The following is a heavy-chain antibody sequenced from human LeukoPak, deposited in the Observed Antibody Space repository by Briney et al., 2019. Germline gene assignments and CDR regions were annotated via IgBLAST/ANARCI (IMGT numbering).Heavy chain of an antibody. V-gene: IGHV1-18*01. CDR1: GSPFTSYG. CDR2: ITAYNGNT. Sequence: ASVKVSCKASGSPFTSYGISWVRQAPGQGLEGMGWITAYNGNTNYSQKLQGRVTMTPDTSTSTAYMELRSLRSDDTAVYYCALFGWGHDYGDYVLDYWGQGTLVTVSS. J-gene: IGHJ4*02. CDR3: ALFGWGHDYGDYVLDY. D-gene: IGHD4-17*01.